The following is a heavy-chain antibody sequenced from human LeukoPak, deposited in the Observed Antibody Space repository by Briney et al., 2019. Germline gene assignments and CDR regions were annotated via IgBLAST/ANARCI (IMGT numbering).Heavy chain of an antibody. J-gene: IGHJ4*02. CDR1: GGSISSTNW. Sequence: PSETLSLTCAVSGGSISSTNWWNWVRQPPGKGLEWIGEIYHSGSTNYNPSLKSRVTISVDKSKNQFSLKLSSVTAADTAVYYCARVSSPVTTSFDYWGQGTLVTVSS. CDR3: ARVSSPVTTSFDY. CDR2: IYHSGST. D-gene: IGHD4-11*01. V-gene: IGHV4-4*02.